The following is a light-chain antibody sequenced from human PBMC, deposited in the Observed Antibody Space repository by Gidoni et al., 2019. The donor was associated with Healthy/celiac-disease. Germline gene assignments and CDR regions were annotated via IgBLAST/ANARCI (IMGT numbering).Light chain of an antibody. Sequence: DIQMTQSPSSLSASVGDRVTITCRASQSISSYLNWYQQKPGKAPKLLIYAASSLQSGVPSRFSGSGSGTDLTLTISSRQPEDFATYYCQQSYSTPRITFGQGTRLEIK. CDR1: QSISSY. V-gene: IGKV1-39*01. J-gene: IGKJ5*01. CDR2: AAS. CDR3: QQSYSTPRIT.